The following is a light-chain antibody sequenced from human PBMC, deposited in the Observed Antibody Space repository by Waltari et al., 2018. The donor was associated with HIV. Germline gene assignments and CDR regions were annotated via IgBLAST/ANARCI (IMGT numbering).Light chain of an antibody. Sequence: QSALTQPASVSGSPGQSITISCTGTLRDIGSYNLVSWYQQYPGRAPKLIIYEVSKRPSGVSDRFSGSKSGNRASLTVAGLKVEDEADYYCCSYAGGRVFVLFGGGTRLTV. CDR2: EVS. CDR1: LRDIGSYNL. CDR3: CSYAGGRVFVL. J-gene: IGLJ2*01. V-gene: IGLV2-23*02.